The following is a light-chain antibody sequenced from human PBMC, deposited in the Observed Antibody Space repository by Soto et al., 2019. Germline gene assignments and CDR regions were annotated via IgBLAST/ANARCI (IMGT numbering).Light chain of an antibody. J-gene: IGLJ3*02. Sequence: QSVLTQPASVSGSPGQSITISCTGTSSDVGGYNYVSWYQQHPGKAPKLMIYEVSNRPSGVSNRFSGSKSGNTASLTISGLQAEDEADYYCSSYTCSSTLVFGGGTKLNVL. CDR3: SSYTCSSTLV. CDR1: SSDVGGYNY. V-gene: IGLV2-14*01. CDR2: EVS.